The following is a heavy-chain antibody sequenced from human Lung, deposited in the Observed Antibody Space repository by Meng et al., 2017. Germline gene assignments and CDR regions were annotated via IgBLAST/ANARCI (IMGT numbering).Heavy chain of an antibody. CDR2: INSYVGNT. Sequence: QVQLDQSGVAVKKPGASVKVSCKASGYTFASSATYGITWVRQAPGQGLEWMGWINSYVGNTNYAQNLQGRVTMTTETSTSTAYMELRSLRSDDTAVYYCARDSNGIASALRTWGQGTLVTVSS. D-gene: IGHD6-13*01. J-gene: IGHJ5*02. CDR3: ARDSNGIASALRT. CDR1: GYTFASSATYG. V-gene: IGHV1-18*01.